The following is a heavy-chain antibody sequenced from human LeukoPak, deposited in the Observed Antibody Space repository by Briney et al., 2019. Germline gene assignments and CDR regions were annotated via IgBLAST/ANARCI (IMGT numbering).Heavy chain of an antibody. CDR3: ARALVDGYKELGY. Sequence: ASVNVSCKASGYTSTTYGITWVRQAPGQGLEWMGWISAYNGNTNYAQKLQGRVTMTTDTSTSTAYMELRSLRSDDTAVYYCARALVDGYKELGYWGQGTLVTVSS. J-gene: IGHJ4*02. CDR2: ISAYNGNT. D-gene: IGHD5-24*01. CDR1: GYTSTTYG. V-gene: IGHV1-18*01.